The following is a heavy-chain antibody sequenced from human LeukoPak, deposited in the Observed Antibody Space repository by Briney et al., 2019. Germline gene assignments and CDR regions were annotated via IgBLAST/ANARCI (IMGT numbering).Heavy chain of an antibody. Sequence: ASVKVSCKASGYTFISYYMHWVRQAPGQGLEWMGIINPSGGSTSYAQKFQGRVTMTRDTSTSTVYMELSSLRSEDTAVYYCARDLSTGWELPVFLNYFDYWGQGTLVTVSS. V-gene: IGHV1-46*01. CDR1: GYTFISYY. CDR3: ARDLSTGWELPVFLNYFDY. CDR2: INPSGGST. J-gene: IGHJ4*02. D-gene: IGHD1-26*01.